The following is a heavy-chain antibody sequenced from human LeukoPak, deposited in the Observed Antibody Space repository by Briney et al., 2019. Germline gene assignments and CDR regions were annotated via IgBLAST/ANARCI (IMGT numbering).Heavy chain of an antibody. J-gene: IGHJ4*02. V-gene: IGHV4-59*01. CDR2: IYYSGST. CDR1: GGSISSYY. CDR3: AREAYGRFDY. D-gene: IGHD4-17*01. Sequence: SETLSLTCTVSGGSISSYYWSWIRQPPGKGLEWIGYIYYSGSTNYNPSLKSRVTISVDTSKNQFSLKLSSVTAADTAVYYCAREAYGRFDYWGQGTLVTVSS.